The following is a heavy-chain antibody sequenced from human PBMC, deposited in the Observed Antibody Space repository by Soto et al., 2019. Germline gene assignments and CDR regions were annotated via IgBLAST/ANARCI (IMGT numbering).Heavy chain of an antibody. D-gene: IGHD3-3*01. CDR2: IRAKANTYAT. V-gene: IGHV3-73*01. J-gene: IGHJ4*02. Sequence: PGGSLRLSCAASGFTFSDSTIHWVRQASGKGLEWVGRIRAKANTYATSYGASVKGRFTISRDDSKNTAYLQMNSLNTEDTAVYFCTRQWLLWGPFDYWGRGSLVTVYS. CDR1: GFTFSDST. CDR3: TRQWLLWGPFDY.